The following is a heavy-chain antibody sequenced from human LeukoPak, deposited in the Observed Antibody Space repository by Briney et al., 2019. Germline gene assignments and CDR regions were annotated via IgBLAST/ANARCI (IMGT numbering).Heavy chain of an antibody. CDR1: GFTFSNAW. Sequence: GGSLRLSCAASGFTFSNAWMSWVRQAPGKGLEWVGRIKSKTDGGTTDYAAPVKGRFTISREDSKNTLYLQMNSLKTEDTAVYYCARLAGSKYYYYYMDVWGKGTTVTVSS. CDR2: IKSKTDGGTT. V-gene: IGHV3-15*01. J-gene: IGHJ6*03. CDR3: ARLAGSKYYYYYMDV. D-gene: IGHD1-1*01.